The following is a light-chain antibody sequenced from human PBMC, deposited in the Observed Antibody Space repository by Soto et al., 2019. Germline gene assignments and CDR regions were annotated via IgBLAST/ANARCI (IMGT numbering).Light chain of an antibody. V-gene: IGKV3-15*01. Sequence: EIVVTQSPGILSVSPGDRATLSCSASQSVSTNLAWYQQKPGQAPTLLIYAASTRATGIPARFTGSGSGTDFTLTISSLQSEDFAVYYCQEYSKWPLFTFGPGTRVDIK. CDR3: QEYSKWPLFT. CDR2: AAS. CDR1: QSVSTN. J-gene: IGKJ3*01.